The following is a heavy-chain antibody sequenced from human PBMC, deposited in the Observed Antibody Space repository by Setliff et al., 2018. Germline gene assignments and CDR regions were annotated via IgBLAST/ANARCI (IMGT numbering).Heavy chain of an antibody. J-gene: IGHJ4*02. D-gene: IGHD2-21*02. Sequence: SETLSLTCSVSGGSINRDYWNWIRQPPGKGLEWLGYIHYSGNTNYNPSLKSRVTISFNTSKNQLSLNLSSVTPADTAVYYCARGFDVCGGGACYTDGPYYFDYWGLVTLVTVSS. CDR2: IHYSGNT. CDR3: ARGFDVCGGGACYTDGPYYFDY. CDR1: GGSINRDY. V-gene: IGHV4-59*01.